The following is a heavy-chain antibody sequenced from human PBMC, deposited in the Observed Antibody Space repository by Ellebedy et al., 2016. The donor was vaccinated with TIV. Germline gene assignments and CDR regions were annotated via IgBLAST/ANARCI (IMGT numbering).Heavy chain of an antibody. CDR3: AKQGDSSSSLGYYYYYYMDV. CDR2: IKQDGSEK. Sequence: GESLKISCAASGFTFSSYGMHWVRQAPGKGLEWVANIKQDGSEKYYVDSVKGRFTISRDNSKNTLYLQMNSLRAEDTAVYYCAKQGDSSSSLGYYYYYYMDVWGKGTTVTVSS. D-gene: IGHD6-6*01. J-gene: IGHJ6*03. V-gene: IGHV3-7*01. CDR1: GFTFSSYG.